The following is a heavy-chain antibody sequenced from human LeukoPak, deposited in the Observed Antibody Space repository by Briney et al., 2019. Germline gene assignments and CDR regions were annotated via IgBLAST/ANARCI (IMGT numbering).Heavy chain of an antibody. J-gene: IGHJ4*02. D-gene: IGHD5-18*01. CDR2: IYTSGST. Sequence: SETLSLTCNVSGGSISNYYWSRIPQPAGKGLEWIGRIYTSGSTNYNPSLKSRVTMSVDTSKNQFTLNLSSVTAADTAVYYCARGSGYSYGYPLDYWGQGTLVTVSS. CDR1: GGSISNYY. CDR3: ARGSGYSYGYPLDY. V-gene: IGHV4-4*07.